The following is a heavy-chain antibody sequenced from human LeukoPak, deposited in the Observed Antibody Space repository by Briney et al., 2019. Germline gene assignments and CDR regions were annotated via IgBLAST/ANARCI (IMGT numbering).Heavy chain of an antibody. CDR1: GYTFTSYD. CDR3: ARGRIAARPGYWFDP. CDR2: MNPNSGNT. Sequence: ASVKVSCKASGYTFTSYDINWVRQATGRGLEWMGWMNPNSGNTGYAQKFQGRVTMTRNTSISTAYMELSSLRSEDTAVYYCARGRIAARPGYWFDPWGQGTLVTVSS. V-gene: IGHV1-8*01. J-gene: IGHJ5*02. D-gene: IGHD6-6*01.